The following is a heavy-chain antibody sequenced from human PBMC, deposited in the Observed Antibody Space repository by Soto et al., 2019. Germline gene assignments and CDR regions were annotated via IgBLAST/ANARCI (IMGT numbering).Heavy chain of an antibody. D-gene: IGHD6-19*01. V-gene: IGHV3-30-3*01. CDR1: GFTFSSYA. CDR2: ISYDGSNK. Sequence: PGGSLSLSCAASGFTFSSYAMHWVRQAPGKGLEWVAVISYDGSNKYYADSVKGRFTISRDNSKNTLYLQMKSLRAEDTAVYYCARDHNYSSGWSALRPYSYYGMHVSGQGTLATVYS. CDR3: ARDHNYSSGWSALRPYSYYGMHV. J-gene: IGHJ6*02.